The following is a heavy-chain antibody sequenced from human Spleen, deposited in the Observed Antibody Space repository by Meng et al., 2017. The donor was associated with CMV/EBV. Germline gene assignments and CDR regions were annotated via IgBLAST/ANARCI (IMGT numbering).Heavy chain of an antibody. CDR3: AKGRCSGGSCYRNWFDP. V-gene: IGHV3-23*01. J-gene: IGHJ5*02. D-gene: IGHD2-15*01. Sequence: FTFSSYAMSWVRQAPGKGLEWVSAISGSGGSTYYADSVKGRFTISRDNSKNTLYLQMNSLRAEDTAVYYCAKGRCSGGSCYRNWFDPWGQGTLVTVSS. CDR2: ISGSGGST. CDR1: FTFSSYA.